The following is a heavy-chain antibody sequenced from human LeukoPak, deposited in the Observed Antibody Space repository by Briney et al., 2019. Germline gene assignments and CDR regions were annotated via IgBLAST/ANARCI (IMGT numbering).Heavy chain of an antibody. CDR2: ISGSGGST. J-gene: IGHJ4*02. D-gene: IGHD6-13*01. CDR3: AKLLRTLAAAGSDY. Sequence: GTLSLTCAVSGGSISSSNWWSWVRQPPGKGLEWVSAISGSGGSTYYADSVKGRFTISRDNSKNTLYLQMNSLRAEDTAVYYCAKLLRTLAAAGSDYWGQGTLVTVSS. CDR1: GGSISSSN. V-gene: IGHV3-23*01.